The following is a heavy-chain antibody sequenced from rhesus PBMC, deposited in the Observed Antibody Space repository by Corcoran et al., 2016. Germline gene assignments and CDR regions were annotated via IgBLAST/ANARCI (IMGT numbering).Heavy chain of an antibody. CDR1: GVSISARYR. CDR3: ARENTGHLDY. J-gene: IGHJ4*01. Sequence: QVQLQASGPGVVKPSETLSLTCAVSGVSISARYRLSWIRQPPGKGLEWIGYIYGSSTSNNDNPSLKSRVTISKDTAKNQFSLKLSSGTAADTAGYDWARENTGHLDYWGQGVLVTVSS. D-gene: IGHD2-21*01. CDR2: IYGSSTSN. V-gene: IGHV4S10*01.